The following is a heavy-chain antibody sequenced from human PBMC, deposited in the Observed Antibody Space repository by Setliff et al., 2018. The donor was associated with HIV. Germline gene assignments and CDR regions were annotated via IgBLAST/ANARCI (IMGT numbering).Heavy chain of an antibody. D-gene: IGHD1-26*01. V-gene: IGHV3-33*01. CDR1: GFTFSSYG. CDR3: ARDGRNVDRDIDP. CDR2: IWFDGTNK. Sequence: GGSLRLSCAASGFTFSSYGMHWVRQAPGKGLESVAVIWFDGTNKKYGDSVKGRFTISRDNSKNTLYLQLDSLSADDTAVYYCARDGRNVDRDIDPWGQGTLVTVS. J-gene: IGHJ5*02.